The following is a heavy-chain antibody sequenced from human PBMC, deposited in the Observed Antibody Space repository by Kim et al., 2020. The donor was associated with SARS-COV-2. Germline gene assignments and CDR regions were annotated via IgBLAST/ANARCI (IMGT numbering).Heavy chain of an antibody. CDR2: IPNDGSNK. Sequence: GGSLRLSCAASGFTFSSYGIHWVRQAPGKGLEWVAVIPNDGSNKYYGDSVKGRFTISRDISKNTLYLQMNSLRAEDTAVYYCAKSTSAWYAPPFEYWGQG. D-gene: IGHD6-19*01. V-gene: IGHV3-30*18. CDR3: AKSTSAWYAPPFEY. CDR1: GFTFSSYG. J-gene: IGHJ4*02.